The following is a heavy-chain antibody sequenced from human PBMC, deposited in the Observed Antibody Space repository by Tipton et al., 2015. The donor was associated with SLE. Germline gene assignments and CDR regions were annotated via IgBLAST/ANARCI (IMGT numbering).Heavy chain of an antibody. CDR3: ARDARFADAFDI. V-gene: IGHV4-59*11. CDR2: IYYSGST. D-gene: IGHD3-3*01. J-gene: IGHJ3*02. Sequence: TLSLTCTVSGGSISGHYWSWIRQPPGKGLEWIGYIYYSGSTNYNPSLKSRVTISVDTSKNQFSLKLSSVTAADTAVYYCARDARFADAFDIWGQGTMVTVSS. CDR1: GGSISGHY.